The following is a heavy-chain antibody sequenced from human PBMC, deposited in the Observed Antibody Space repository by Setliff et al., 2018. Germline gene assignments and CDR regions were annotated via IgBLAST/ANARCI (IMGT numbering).Heavy chain of an antibody. CDR3: AKCSSWHSHYPHFNY. CDR2: ISSSGSTI. V-gene: IGHV3-48*03. D-gene: IGHD6-13*01. J-gene: IGHJ4*02. CDR1: GFTFKTYE. Sequence: GGSLRLSCEASGFTFKTYEMIWVRQAPGKGLEWVSYISSSGSTIYYADSVKGRFTIARDDSGNTLYLQMNSLRAEDTAIYYCAKCSSWHSHYPHFNYWGQGTLVTVSS.